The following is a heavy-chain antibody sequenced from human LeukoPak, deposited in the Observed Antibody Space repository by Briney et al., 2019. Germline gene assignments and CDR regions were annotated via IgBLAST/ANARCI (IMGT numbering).Heavy chain of an antibody. CDR3: ARDRGAGWFVY. Sequence: ASVKVSCKASGYSFTSYGISWVRQAPGQGLEWMGWISANNDNTNYAQNLQGRVPMTTDTSTSTVYMELRSLRSDDTAVYYCARDRGAGWFVYWGQGTPVTVSS. J-gene: IGHJ5*01. CDR2: ISANNDNT. V-gene: IGHV1-18*01. D-gene: IGHD3-10*01. CDR1: GYSFTSYG.